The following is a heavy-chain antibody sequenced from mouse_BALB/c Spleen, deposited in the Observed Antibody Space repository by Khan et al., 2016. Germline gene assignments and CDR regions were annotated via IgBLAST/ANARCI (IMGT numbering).Heavy chain of an antibody. CDR2: ITPSTGST. J-gene: IGHJ4*01. V-gene: IGHV1-4*01. CDR3: ARDHYYAIDY. CDR1: GYTFTSYW. Sequence: QVQLKQSGAELATPGASLKMSCKASGYTFTSYWMHWVKQRPGQGLEWIGYITPSTGSTEYNQQFKDTTTLTADKSSSTAYMQLSSLTSEDSSVYYCARDHYYAIDYWGQETSVTVAS.